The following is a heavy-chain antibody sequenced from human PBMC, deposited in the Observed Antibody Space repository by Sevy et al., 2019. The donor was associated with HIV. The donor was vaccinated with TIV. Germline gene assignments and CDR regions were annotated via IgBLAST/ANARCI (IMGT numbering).Heavy chain of an antibody. D-gene: IGHD7-27*01. Sequence: GGSLRLSCVTSGFSFSSYSMNWVRQAPGKGLEWVSYISSSIGTIRYADSVKGRLTISRDNAKNSLFLQMNSLRAEDTAVYYCARDDHWAFDYWGQGALVTVSS. J-gene: IGHJ4*02. CDR3: ARDDHWAFDY. CDR1: GFSFSSYS. CDR2: ISSSIGTI. V-gene: IGHV3-48*01.